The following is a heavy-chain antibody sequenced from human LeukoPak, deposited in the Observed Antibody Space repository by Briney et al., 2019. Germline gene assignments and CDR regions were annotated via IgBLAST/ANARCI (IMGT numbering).Heavy chain of an antibody. J-gene: IGHJ4*02. CDR2: ISYDGSNK. CDR1: GFTFSSYA. V-gene: IGHV3-30-3*01. D-gene: IGHD4-17*01. CDR3: ARSTGTTPFDY. Sequence: AGGSLRLSCAASGFTFSSYAMHWVRQAPGKGLEWVAVISYDGSNKYYADSVKGRFTISRDNSKNTLYLQMNSLRAEDTAVYYCARSTGTTPFDYWGQGTLVTVSS.